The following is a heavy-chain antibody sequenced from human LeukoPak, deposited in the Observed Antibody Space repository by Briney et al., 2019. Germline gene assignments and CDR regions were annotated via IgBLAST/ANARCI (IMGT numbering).Heavy chain of an antibody. V-gene: IGHV1-46*01. CDR2: INPSGGST. J-gene: IGHJ6*02. CDR1: GYTFTSYY. D-gene: IGHD5-18*01. Sequence: ASVKVSCKASGYTFTSYYMHWVRQAPGQGLEWMGIINPSGGSTSYAQKFQGRVTMTRDTSTSTVYMELSSLRSEDTAVYYCARGPSSWIQLWSSYYYGMDVWGQGTTVTVSS. CDR3: ARGPSSWIQLWSSYYYGMDV.